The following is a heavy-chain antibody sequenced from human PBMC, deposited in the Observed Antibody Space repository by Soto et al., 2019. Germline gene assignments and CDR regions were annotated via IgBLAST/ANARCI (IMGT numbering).Heavy chain of an antibody. CDR2: IYDSESA. CDR3: ASDSSSSSAADH. Sequence: SETLSLTCNVSGECIRSGGYYWSWIRHHPRKGLEWIGYIYDSESAYYNPSLKSRVTISMDTSKNHFAMRLSSVTHADTAVESCASDSSSSSAADHWGPGTRVTVS. V-gene: IGHV4-31*03. CDR1: GECIRSGGYY. J-gene: IGHJ4*02. D-gene: IGHD6-6*01.